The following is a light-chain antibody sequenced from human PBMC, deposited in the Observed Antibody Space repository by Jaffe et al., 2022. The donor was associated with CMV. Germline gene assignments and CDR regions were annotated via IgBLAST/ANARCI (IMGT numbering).Light chain of an antibody. Sequence: NFMLTQPHSVSESPGKTVTISCTRSSGSIASDYVHWYQQRPGSAPTTVIYENNQRHSGVPDRFSGSIDSSSNSASLTISGLRTEDEADYYCQSYDSGNKVFGGGTKLTVL. V-gene: IGLV6-57*04. CDR3: QSYDSGNKV. CDR2: ENN. J-gene: IGLJ3*02. CDR1: SGSIASDY.